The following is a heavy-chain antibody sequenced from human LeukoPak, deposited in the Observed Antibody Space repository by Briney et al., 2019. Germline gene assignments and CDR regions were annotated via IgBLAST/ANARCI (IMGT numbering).Heavy chain of an antibody. Sequence: ASVKVSCKASGYTFTGYYMHWVRQAPGQGLEWMGRINPNSGGTNYAQKFQGRVTMTRDTSISTAYMELSRLRSDDTAVYYCARDLGIYYDSSGYYQVYWGQGTPVTVSS. V-gene: IGHV1-2*06. CDR3: ARDLGIYYDSSGYYQVY. D-gene: IGHD3-22*01. J-gene: IGHJ4*02. CDR1: GYTFTGYY. CDR2: INPNSGGT.